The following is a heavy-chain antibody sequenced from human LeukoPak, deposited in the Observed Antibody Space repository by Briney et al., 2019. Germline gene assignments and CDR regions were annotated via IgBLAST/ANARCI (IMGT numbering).Heavy chain of an antibody. CDR1: GFTFSSYW. CDR2: IKQDGREK. V-gene: IGHV3-7*01. CDR3: ARVGPRDAFGI. D-gene: IGHD3/OR15-3a*01. Sequence: PGGSLRLSCAASGFTFSSYWMSWVRQAPGKGLEWVANIKQDGREKYYVDSVKGRFTISRDNAKNSLYLQMNSLRAEDTAVYYCARVGPRDAFGIWGQGTMVTVSS. J-gene: IGHJ3*02.